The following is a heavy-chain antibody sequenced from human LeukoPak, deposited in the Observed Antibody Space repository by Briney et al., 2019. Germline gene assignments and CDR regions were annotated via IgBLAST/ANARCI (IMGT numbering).Heavy chain of an antibody. D-gene: IGHD3-16*01. CDR3: AKDVYRGKPYYFDY. V-gene: IGHV3-11*01. CDR2: ISSSGSTI. Sequence: PGGSLRLSCAASGFTFSDYYTSWIRQAPRKGLEWVSYISSSGSTIYYADSVKGRFTISRDNAKNSLYLQMNSLRAEDTAVYYCAKDVYRGKPYYFDYWGQGTLVTVSS. J-gene: IGHJ4*02. CDR1: GFTFSDYY.